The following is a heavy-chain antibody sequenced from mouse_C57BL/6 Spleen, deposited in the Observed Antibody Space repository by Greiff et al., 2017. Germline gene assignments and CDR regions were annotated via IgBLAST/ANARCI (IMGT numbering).Heavy chain of an antibody. Sequence: VQLQQPGAELVMPGASVKLSCKASGYTFTSYWMHWVKQRPGQGLEWIGEIDPSDSYTNYNQKFKGKSTLTVDKSSSTAYMQLSSLTSEDSAVYYCARLDYYGSEGGLDYWGQGTTLTVSS. J-gene: IGHJ2*01. CDR1: GYTFTSYW. CDR2: IDPSDSYT. CDR3: ARLDYYGSEGGLDY. D-gene: IGHD1-1*01. V-gene: IGHV1-69*01.